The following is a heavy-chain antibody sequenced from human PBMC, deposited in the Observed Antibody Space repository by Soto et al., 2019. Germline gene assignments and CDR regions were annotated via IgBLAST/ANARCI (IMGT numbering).Heavy chain of an antibody. Sequence: GGSLRLSCAASGFTFSSYSMNWVRQAPGKGLEWVSFISSSSSTIYYAASVKGRFTISRDNAKNSLYLQMNSLRAEDTAVYYCARDYNDYFDYWGQGTLVTVSS. CDR2: ISSSSSTI. D-gene: IGHD1-1*01. CDR3: ARDYNDYFDY. V-gene: IGHV3-48*01. CDR1: GFTFSSYS. J-gene: IGHJ4*02.